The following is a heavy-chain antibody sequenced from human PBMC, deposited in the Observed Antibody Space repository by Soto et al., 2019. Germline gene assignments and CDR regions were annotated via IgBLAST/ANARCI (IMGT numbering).Heavy chain of an antibody. CDR3: AWVSCTGARCCYDY. J-gene: IGHJ4*02. D-gene: IGHD2-15*01. Sequence: ASVKVSCKASGYTFTSYALHWVRQAPGQRLEWMGWINAGNGNIKYSQKFQGRVTITRDTSASTAYMELSSLRSEDTAVYYCAWVSCTGARCCYDYCRRGTLVPVCS. CDR2: INAGNGNI. CDR1: GYTFTSYA. V-gene: IGHV1-3*01.